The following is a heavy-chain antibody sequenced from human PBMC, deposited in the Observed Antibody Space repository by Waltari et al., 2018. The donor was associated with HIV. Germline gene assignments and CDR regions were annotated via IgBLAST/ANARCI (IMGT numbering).Heavy chain of an antibody. Sequence: VQLVQSGTEVKKPGASVKVSCKASAYTFTGYGIIWVRQAPGQGLEWMGWVNTYNGNTNYAQKFQGRVSMTTDTSTNTAYMELRSLRSDDAVIYFCARVATTETSQFYGMDVWGQGTTVTVSS. CDR3: ARVATTETSQFYGMDV. D-gene: IGHD2-2*01. CDR2: VNTYNGNT. V-gene: IGHV1-18*01. CDR1: AYTFTGYG. J-gene: IGHJ6*02.